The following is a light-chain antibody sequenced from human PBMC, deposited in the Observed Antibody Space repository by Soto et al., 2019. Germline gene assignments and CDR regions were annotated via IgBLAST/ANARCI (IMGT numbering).Light chain of an antibody. Sequence: EIVLTQSPGTLSLSPGERATLSCRASQSVSSSYLAWYPQKPGQAPRLLIYGASSRATGIPDRFSGSGSGTDCTLTISRLEPEDFAVYYCQQYGSSPRYTFGQGTKLEIK. CDR3: QQYGSSPRYT. V-gene: IGKV3-20*01. J-gene: IGKJ2*01. CDR2: GAS. CDR1: QSVSSSY.